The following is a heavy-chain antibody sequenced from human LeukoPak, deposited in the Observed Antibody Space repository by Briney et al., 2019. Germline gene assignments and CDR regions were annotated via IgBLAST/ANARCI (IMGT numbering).Heavy chain of an antibody. CDR1: GGSISSSSYY. D-gene: IGHD2-2*01. V-gene: IGHV4-39*07. J-gene: IGHJ4*02. CDR2: IYYSGST. Sequence: SETLSLTCTVSGGSISSSSYYWGWIRQPPGKGLEWIGSIYYSGSTYYNPSLKSRVTISVDTSKNQFSLKLSSVTAADTAVYYCARENLLYCSSTSCYEADGWGQGTLVTVSS. CDR3: ARENLLYCSSTSCYEADG.